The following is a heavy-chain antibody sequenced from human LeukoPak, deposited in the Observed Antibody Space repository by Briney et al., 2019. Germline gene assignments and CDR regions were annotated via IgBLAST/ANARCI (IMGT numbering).Heavy chain of an antibody. CDR3: ARQGTYSSSWSSFDY. J-gene: IGHJ4*02. Sequence: SETLSLTCTVSGGSISSYYWGWIRQPPGKGLEWIGSIYHSGSTYYNPSLKSRVTISVDTSKNQFSLKLSSVTAADTAVYYCARQGTYSSSWSSFDYWGQGTLVTVSS. CDR1: GGSISSYY. V-gene: IGHV4-38-2*02. D-gene: IGHD6-13*01. CDR2: IYHSGST.